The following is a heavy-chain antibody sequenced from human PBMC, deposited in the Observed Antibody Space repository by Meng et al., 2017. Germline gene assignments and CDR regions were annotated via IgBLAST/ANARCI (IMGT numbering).Heavy chain of an antibody. D-gene: IGHD6-13*01. V-gene: IGHV2-5*02. CDR2: IYWDNDK. J-gene: IGHJ5*02. CDR1: GFSLTTRGVG. Sequence: ITLKVAVPTQVTPTQTPTLTCTFSGFSLTTRGVGVGWIRQPPGKALECLALIYWDNDKRYNPSLKNRLTITKDASRNQVVLTMTNMDPVDTATYFCAHRLAYSTNYNVGWFDPWGQGTLVTVSS. CDR3: AHRLAYSTNYNVGWFDP.